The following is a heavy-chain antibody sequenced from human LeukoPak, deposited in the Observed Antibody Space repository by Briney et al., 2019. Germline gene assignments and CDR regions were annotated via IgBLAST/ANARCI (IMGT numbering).Heavy chain of an antibody. CDR2: ISSSSTYI. CDR1: GFIFSSHS. V-gene: IGHV3-21*01. CDR3: ARDAYSSSSFDY. Sequence: GGSLRLSCAASGFIFSSHSMNWVRQAPGKWLEWVSFISSSSTYIYYADSVKGRFTISRDNAKNSLNLQMNSLRAEDTAVYYCARDAYSSSSFDYWGQGTLVTVSS. D-gene: IGHD6-6*01. J-gene: IGHJ4*02.